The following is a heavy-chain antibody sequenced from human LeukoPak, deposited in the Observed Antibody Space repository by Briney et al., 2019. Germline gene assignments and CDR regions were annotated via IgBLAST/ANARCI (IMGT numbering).Heavy chain of an antibody. J-gene: IGHJ6*02. CDR3: AKPGYCDGSSCSFFFGMDV. Sequence: GGSLRLSCAASGFTFSSYAMSWVRQAPGKGLEWVSAISGSGGSTYYADSVKGRFTISRDNSKNTLYLQMNSLRAEDTAVYYCAKPGYCDGSSCSFFFGMDVWGQGTTVTVSS. D-gene: IGHD2-2*01. CDR1: GFTFSSYA. V-gene: IGHV3-23*01. CDR2: ISGSGGST.